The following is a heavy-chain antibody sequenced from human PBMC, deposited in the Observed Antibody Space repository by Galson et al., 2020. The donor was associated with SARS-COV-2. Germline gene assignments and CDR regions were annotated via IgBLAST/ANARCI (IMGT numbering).Heavy chain of an antibody. J-gene: IGHJ5*02. CDR1: GGSISSGGYY. Sequence: TLSLTCTVSGGSISSGGYYWSWIRQHPGKGLEWIGYIYYSGSTYYNPSLKSRVTISVDTSKNQFSLKLSSVTAADTAVYYCARDSQRYYYGSGENWFDPWGQGTLVTVSS. V-gene: IGHV4-31*03. D-gene: IGHD3-10*01. CDR2: IYYSGST. CDR3: ARDSQRYYYGSGENWFDP.